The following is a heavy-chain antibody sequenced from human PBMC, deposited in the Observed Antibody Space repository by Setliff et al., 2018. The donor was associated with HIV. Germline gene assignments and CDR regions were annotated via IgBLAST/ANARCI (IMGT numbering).Heavy chain of an antibody. CDR1: GYTFTSYA. CDR2: INPSGGGT. CDR3: ARRVVITTDCYYMDV. Sequence: GASVKVSCKASGYTFTSYAISWVRRAPGQGLEWMGIINPSGGGTTYARKFQGRVTVTRDTSTTTVYMELSGLRSEDTAVYYCARRVVITTDCYYMDVWGKGTTVTVSS. D-gene: IGHD3-22*01. V-gene: IGHV1-46*01. J-gene: IGHJ6*03.